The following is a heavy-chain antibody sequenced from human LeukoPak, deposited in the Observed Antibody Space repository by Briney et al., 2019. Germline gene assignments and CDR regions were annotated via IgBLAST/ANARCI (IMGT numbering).Heavy chain of an antibody. Sequence: GRSLRLSCAASGFTFSSYGMHWVRQAPGKGLEWVAVIWYDGSNKYYADSVKGRFTISRDNSKNTLYLQMNSLRAEDTAVYYWPRDPCQGNSTQGPYYYGMDVGAKGPRSPSP. CDR3: PRDPCQGNSTQGPYYYGMDV. J-gene: IGHJ6*02. CDR1: GFTFSSYG. D-gene: IGHD2/OR15-2a*01. V-gene: IGHV3-33*01. CDR2: IWYDGSNK.